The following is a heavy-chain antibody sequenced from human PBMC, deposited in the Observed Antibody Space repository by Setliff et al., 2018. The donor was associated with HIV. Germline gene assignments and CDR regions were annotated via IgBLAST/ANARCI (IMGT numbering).Heavy chain of an antibody. D-gene: IGHD3-10*01. J-gene: IGHJ6*03. V-gene: IGHV4-59*12. Sequence: LSLTCTVSDGPINNYWWNWIRQSPGKGLEWIGFGHHSGTFSYNPSLNSRFTISIDTSKSQFSLKLSSVTAADTAVYYCARDSNYYGSGSPEGSYYYYYMDVWGKGTTVTVSS. CDR2: GHHSGTF. CDR3: ARDSNYYGSGSPEGSYYYYYMDV. CDR1: DGPINNYW.